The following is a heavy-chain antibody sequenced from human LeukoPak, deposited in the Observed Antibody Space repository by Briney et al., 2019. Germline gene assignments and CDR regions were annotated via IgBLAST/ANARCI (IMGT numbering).Heavy chain of an antibody. D-gene: IGHD2-21*02. CDR3: ARIIYCGGDCFYYFDY. CDR1: GFTFSSYS. J-gene: IGHJ4*02. V-gene: IGHV3-21*01. CDR2: ISSSSSYI. Sequence: GGSLRLSCAASGFTFSSYSMNWVRQAPGKGLEWVSSISSSSSYIYYADSVKGRVTISRDNAKNSLYLQMNSLRAEDTAVYYCARIIYCGGDCFYYFDYWGQGTLVTVSS.